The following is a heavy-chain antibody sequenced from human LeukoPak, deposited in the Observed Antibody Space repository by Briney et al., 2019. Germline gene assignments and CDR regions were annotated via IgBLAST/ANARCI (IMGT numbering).Heavy chain of an antibody. CDR2: INSDGSST. D-gene: IGHD3-3*01. J-gene: IGHJ3*02. Sequence: PGGSLRLSCAASEFTFSNYWMHWVRRAPGRGLVWVSRINSDGSSTSYADSVKGRFTISRDNAKNTLYLQMNSLRVEDTAVYYCARGFTIFGVVNDGFDIWGQGTTVTVSS. V-gene: IGHV3-74*01. CDR1: EFTFSNYW. CDR3: ARGFTIFGVVNDGFDI.